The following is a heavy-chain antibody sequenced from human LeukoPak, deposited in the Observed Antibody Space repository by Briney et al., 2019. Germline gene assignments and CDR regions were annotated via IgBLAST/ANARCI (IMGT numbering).Heavy chain of an antibody. D-gene: IGHD3-16*01. CDR1: GGSITSSGYY. J-gene: IGHJ4*02. CDR2: IGYGGVL. V-gene: IGHV4-39*06. Sequence: PSETLSLTCTVSGGSITSSGYYWGWIRQPPGKGLEWIGSIGYGGVLNYIPSLKSRVTMSVDTSKNQCTLKLSSVTAADTAVYYCARVGDYALKDRGQGTLVTVSS. CDR3: ARVGDYALKD.